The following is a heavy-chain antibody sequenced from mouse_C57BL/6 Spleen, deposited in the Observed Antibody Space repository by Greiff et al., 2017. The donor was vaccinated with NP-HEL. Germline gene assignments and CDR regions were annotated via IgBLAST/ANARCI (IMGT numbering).Heavy chain of an antibody. D-gene: IGHD2-12*01. CDR2: INPSTGGT. V-gene: IGHV1-42*01. CDR3: ARRDLLYTHYKAMDY. CDR1: GYSFTGYY. J-gene: IGHJ4*01. Sequence: DVKLQESGPELVKPGASVKISCKASGYSFTGYYMNWVKQSPEKSLEWIGEINPSTGGTTYNQKFKAKATLTVDKSSSTAYMQLKSLTSEDSAVYYCARRDLLYTHYKAMDYWGQGTSVTVSS.